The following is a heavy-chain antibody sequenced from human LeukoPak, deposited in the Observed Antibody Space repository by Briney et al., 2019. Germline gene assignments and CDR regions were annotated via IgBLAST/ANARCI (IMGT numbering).Heavy chain of an antibody. CDR2: INPNSGST. J-gene: IGHJ6*02. Sequence: ASVKVSCKTSGYTFTDYYVHWVRQAPGQGLEWVGWINPNSGSTSYIQKFQGWVTLTRDTSNTTVYMEFSRLRSDDTAVYYCARARDYCTSTRCYSPHHYGIDVWGQGTTVIVSS. V-gene: IGHV1-2*04. CDR1: GYTFTDYY. D-gene: IGHD2-2*02. CDR3: ARARDYCTSTRCYSPHHYGIDV.